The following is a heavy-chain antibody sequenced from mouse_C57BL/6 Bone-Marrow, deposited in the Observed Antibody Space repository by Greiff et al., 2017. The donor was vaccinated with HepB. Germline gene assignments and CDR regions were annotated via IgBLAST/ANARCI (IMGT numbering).Heavy chain of an antibody. Sequence: EVQLQESGAELVRPGASVKLSCTASGFNIKDDYMHWVKQRPEQGLEWIGWIDPENGDTENASKFQGKATITADKSSNTAYLQLSSLTSEDTSVYYCTIVRYWGQGTTLTVSS. CDR1: GFNIKDDY. V-gene: IGHV14-4*01. CDR3: TIVRY. CDR2: IDPENGDT. J-gene: IGHJ2*01.